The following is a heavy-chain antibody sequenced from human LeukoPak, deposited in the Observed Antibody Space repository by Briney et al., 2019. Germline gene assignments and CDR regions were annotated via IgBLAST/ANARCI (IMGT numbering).Heavy chain of an antibody. CDR3: ARDQVGATVWGLFYY. D-gene: IGHD1-26*01. J-gene: IGHJ4*02. V-gene: IGHV4-34*01. CDR2: QNHRGST. CDR1: GEFYRLYY. Sequence: SDTLALICGVWGEFYRLYYWRWVRQPPAKGLECIVDQNHRGSTNHNPSLQSRVTLSVDTSKNQLSLKLNSVTAADTAVYYCARDQVGATVWGLFYYWGQGTLVTVSS.